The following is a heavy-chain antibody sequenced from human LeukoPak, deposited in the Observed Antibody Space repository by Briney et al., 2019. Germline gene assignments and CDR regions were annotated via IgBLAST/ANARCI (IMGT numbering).Heavy chain of an antibody. D-gene: IGHD6-19*01. CDR2: IKSKTDGGTT. J-gene: IGHJ4*02. CDR3: TTGVSYSSGWDFDY. V-gene: IGHV3-15*01. Sequence: GGSLRLSCAASGFTFSNARMSWVRQAPGKGLKWVARIKSKTDGGTTDYAAPVKGRFTISRDDSKNTLYLQMNSLKTEDTAVYYCTTGVSYSSGWDFDYWGQGTLVTVSS. CDR1: GFTFSNAR.